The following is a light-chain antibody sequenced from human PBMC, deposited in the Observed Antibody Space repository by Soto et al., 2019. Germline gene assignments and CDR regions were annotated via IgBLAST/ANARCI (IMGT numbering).Light chain of an antibody. J-gene: IGKJ1*01. CDR1: QSIXSSL. CDR3: QQYTDWPRT. Sequence: IVMTQSPATLSVSPGERATLSCRASQSIXSSLRAWYQQKPGQPPRLLXYCASNRATGSPDRLSGSGSGTDFTLTISRLEPEDFAVYYCQQYTDWPRTFGQGTKVDIK. V-gene: IGKV3-20*01. CDR2: CAS.